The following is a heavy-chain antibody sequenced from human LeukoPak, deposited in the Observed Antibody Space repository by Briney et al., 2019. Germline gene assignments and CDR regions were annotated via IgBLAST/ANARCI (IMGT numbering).Heavy chain of an antibody. CDR2: IIPIFGTA. CDR1: GGTFSSYA. Sequence: GASVKVSCKASGGTFSSYAISWVRQAPGQGLEWMGGIIPIFGTADYPQKFQGRVTITADKSTSTAYMELSSLRSEDTAVYYCARIPPYGSGSYSYYGMDVWGKGTTVTVSS. J-gene: IGHJ6*04. CDR3: ARIPPYGSGSYSYYGMDV. D-gene: IGHD3-10*01. V-gene: IGHV1-69*06.